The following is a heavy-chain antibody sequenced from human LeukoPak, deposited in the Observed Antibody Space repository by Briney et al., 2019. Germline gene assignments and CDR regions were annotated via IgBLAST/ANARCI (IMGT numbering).Heavy chain of an antibody. Sequence: GASVKVSCKASGYTFTSYYLHWVRQAPGQGLEWMGVINPSADTTSYTEKFQGRVTMTRDMSTSTFYMELRSLTSEDTAMYYCARAYGSTSDYNYYLQYWGQGTLVTVSS. CDR1: GYTFTSYY. D-gene: IGHD3-10*01. J-gene: IGHJ4*02. CDR3: ARAYGSTSDYNYYLQY. CDR2: INPSADTT. V-gene: IGHV1-46*01.